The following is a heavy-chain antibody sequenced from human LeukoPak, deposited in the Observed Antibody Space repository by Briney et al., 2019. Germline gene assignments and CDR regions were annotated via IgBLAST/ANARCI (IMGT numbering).Heavy chain of an antibody. D-gene: IGHD3-10*01. V-gene: IGHV3-7*01. Sequence: PGGSLRLSCAASGFTFSSSWVNWVRQAPGKGLEWVANIKEDGSEKYYVDSVKGRFTISRDNAKKSLYLQMNSLRAEDTAVYYCTRVSLLDSPDYWGQGTLVTVSS. CDR1: GFTFSSSW. CDR2: IKEDGSEK. J-gene: IGHJ4*02. CDR3: TRVSLLDSPDY.